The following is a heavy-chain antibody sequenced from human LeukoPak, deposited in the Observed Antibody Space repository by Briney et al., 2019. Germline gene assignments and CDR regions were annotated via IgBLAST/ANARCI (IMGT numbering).Heavy chain of an antibody. V-gene: IGHV4-31*03. J-gene: IGHJ4*02. CDR1: GGSISSGGYY. CDR2: IYYSGST. CDR3: ARVSLQYYFDY. Sequence: SQTLSLTCTVSGGSISSGGYYWSWIRQHPGKGLEWIGYIYYSGSTYYNPSLKSRVTISVDTPKNQFSLKLSSVTAADTAVYYCARVSLQYYFDYWGQGTLVTVSS.